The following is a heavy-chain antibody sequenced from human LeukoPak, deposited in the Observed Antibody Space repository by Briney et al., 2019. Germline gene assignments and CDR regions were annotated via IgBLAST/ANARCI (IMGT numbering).Heavy chain of an antibody. CDR2: IRNKANSYTT. CDR1: GFTFIYHY. D-gene: IGHD2-21*02. CDR3: AREEFSDFVPYFDY. V-gene: IGHV3-72*01. J-gene: IGHJ4*02. Sequence: GGSLRVSCAASGFTFIYHYMDWVRQAPGKGLECVGRIRNKANSYTTEYAASVRGRFTISRDDSKDSLYLQMNSLKTEDTAVYYCAREEFSDFVPYFDYWGQGTLLTVSS.